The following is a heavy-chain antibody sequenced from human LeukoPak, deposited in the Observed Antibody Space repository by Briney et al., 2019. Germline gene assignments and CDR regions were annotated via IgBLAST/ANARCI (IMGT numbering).Heavy chain of an antibody. J-gene: IGHJ3*02. CDR2: ISSSTSYI. D-gene: IGHD3-16*01. CDR1: GFTFSSYT. Sequence: GGSLRLSCAASGFTFSSYTMNWVRQAPGKGLEWVSSISSSTSYIYCADSVKGRFTISRDNAKNSLYLQMNSLRAEDTAVYYCARDSPPYGDAFDIWGQGTMVTVSS. CDR3: ARDSPPYGDAFDI. V-gene: IGHV3-21*01.